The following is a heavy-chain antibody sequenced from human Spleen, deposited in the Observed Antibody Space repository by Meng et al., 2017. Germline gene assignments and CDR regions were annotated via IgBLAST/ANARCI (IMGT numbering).Heavy chain of an antibody. V-gene: IGHV4-4*02. CDR3: AREAGPILSFDY. Sequence: QVQMQESGQGQVNPSQTMSLTCAVSGGSISSNNWLSWVRQPPGKGLEWIGEIYHSGTTNYNPSLTSRVTISVDKSKNQFSLKLSSVTAADTAVYYCAREAGPILSFDYWGQGTLVTVSS. CDR1: GGSISSNNW. J-gene: IGHJ4*02. CDR2: IYHSGTT. D-gene: IGHD2/OR15-2a*01.